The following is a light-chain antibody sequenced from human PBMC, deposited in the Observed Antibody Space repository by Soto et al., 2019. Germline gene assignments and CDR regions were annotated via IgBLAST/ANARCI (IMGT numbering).Light chain of an antibody. CDR1: SSDVGGYNY. J-gene: IGLJ1*01. CDR3: SSYTSSSTLDV. Sequence: QSALTQPASVSGSPGQSITISCTGTSSDVGGYNYVSWYQQHPGKVPKLMIYDVSNRPSGVSNRFSGSKSGNTASLTISGLQDEDEADYYCSSYTSSSTLDVFGTGTKVTVL. CDR2: DVS. V-gene: IGLV2-14*01.